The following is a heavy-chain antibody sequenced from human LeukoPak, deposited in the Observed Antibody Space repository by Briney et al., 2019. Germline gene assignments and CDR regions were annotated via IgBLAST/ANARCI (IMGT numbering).Heavy chain of an antibody. J-gene: IGHJ4*02. Sequence: GASVKVFCKASGYTFTRYHIHWVRQAPGQGLEWMGVINPSGGPATYAQKFQGRVTLTRDTSTTTVYMEVNSLRSDDTAVYYCAREAIFGVVREYYFDLWGQGTLVTVS. CDR1: GYTFTRYH. D-gene: IGHD3-3*01. CDR2: INPSGGPA. V-gene: IGHV1-46*01. CDR3: AREAIFGVVREYYFDL.